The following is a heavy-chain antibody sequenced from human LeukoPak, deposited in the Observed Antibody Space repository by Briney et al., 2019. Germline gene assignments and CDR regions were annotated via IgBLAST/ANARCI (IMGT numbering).Heavy chain of an antibody. V-gene: IGHV3-23*01. CDR2: ISGSGGST. CDR3: AKMYSSSWYSAFDF. J-gene: IGHJ4*02. Sequence: GGSLRLSCAASGFTFSSYAMSWVHQAPGKGLEWVSAISGSGGSTNYADSVKGRFTISRDNSKNTLYLQMNSLRAEDTAVYYCAKMYSSSWYSAFDFWGQGTLVTASS. D-gene: IGHD6-13*01. CDR1: GFTFSSYA.